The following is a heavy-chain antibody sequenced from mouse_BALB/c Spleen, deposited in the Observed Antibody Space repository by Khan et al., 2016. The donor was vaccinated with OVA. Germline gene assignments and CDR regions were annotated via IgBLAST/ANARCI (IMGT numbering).Heavy chain of an antibody. CDR2: IWAGGNT. CDR1: GFSLTSYG. D-gene: IGHD1-2*01. Sequence: QVQLKESGPGLVAPSQNLSITCTVSGFSLTSYGVHWVRQPPGKGLEWLGVIWAGGNTNYNSALMSRLSISKDNSKSHVFLKMNSLQTDDTAIYYCARGPPIHYYGYRAIDYWGQGTSVTVSS. CDR3: ARGPPIHYYGYRAIDY. J-gene: IGHJ4*01. V-gene: IGHV2-9*02.